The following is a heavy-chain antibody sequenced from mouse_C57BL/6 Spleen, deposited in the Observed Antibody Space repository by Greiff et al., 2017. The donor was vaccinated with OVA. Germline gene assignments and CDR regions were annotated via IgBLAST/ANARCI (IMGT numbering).Heavy chain of an antibody. CDR3: ARRSSNLYFDV. CDR2: IDPYDSYT. J-gene: IGHJ1*03. D-gene: IGHD1-1*01. V-gene: IGHV1-69*01. Sequence: QVQLQQPGAELVMPGASVKLSCKASGYTFTSYWMHWVKQRPGQGLEWIGEIDPYDSYTNYNQKFKGKSTLTVDKSSSTAYMQLSSLTSEDSAVYYCARRSSNLYFDVWGTGTTVTVSS. CDR1: GYTFTSYW.